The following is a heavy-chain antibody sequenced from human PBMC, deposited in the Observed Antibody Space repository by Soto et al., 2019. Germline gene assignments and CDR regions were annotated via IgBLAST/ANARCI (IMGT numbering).Heavy chain of an antibody. D-gene: IGHD4-17*01. CDR2: MKSKVDGGTI. Sequence: PGGSLRLSCAVSTITFNNAWMSWIRQAPGKGLEWVGHMKSKVDGGTIEYAATVTGRFTISRDESKNTLYLQMDSLKIEDTAVYYCTTSVRFHGDYDYWAQGTLVTVSS. CDR3: TTSVRFHGDYDY. CDR1: TITFNNAW. V-gene: IGHV3-15*01. J-gene: IGHJ4*02.